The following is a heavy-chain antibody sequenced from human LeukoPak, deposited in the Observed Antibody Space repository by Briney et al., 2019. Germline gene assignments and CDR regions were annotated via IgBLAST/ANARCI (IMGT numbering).Heavy chain of an antibody. D-gene: IGHD5-18*01. CDR2: IYTSGST. V-gene: IGHV4-4*07. Sequence: SETLSLTYTVSGDSISSYYWSWIRQPAGKGLEWIGRIYTSGSTNYNPSLKSRVTMSVDTSKNQPSLKLSSVTAADTAVYHCARDLFGYSYGYGGARGNWFDPWGQGTLVTVSS. CDR3: ARDLFGYSYGYGGARGNWFDP. J-gene: IGHJ5*02. CDR1: GDSISSYY.